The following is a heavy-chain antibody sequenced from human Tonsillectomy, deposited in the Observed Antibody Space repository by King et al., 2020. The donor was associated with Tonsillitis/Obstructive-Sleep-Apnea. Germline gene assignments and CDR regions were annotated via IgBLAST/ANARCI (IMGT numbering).Heavy chain of an antibody. D-gene: IGHD1-26*01. CDR2: IYYSGST. CDR3: ARASYADSLELDS. CDR1: GGSISSYY. Sequence: VQLQESGPGLVKPSETLSLTCTVSGGSISSYYWSWIRQPPGKGLEWIGYIYYSGSTTYNPSLKSRVTISVDTSKNQFSLKLSSVTAADTAVYYCARASYADSLELDSWGQGTLVTVSS. V-gene: IGHV4-59*01. J-gene: IGHJ4*02.